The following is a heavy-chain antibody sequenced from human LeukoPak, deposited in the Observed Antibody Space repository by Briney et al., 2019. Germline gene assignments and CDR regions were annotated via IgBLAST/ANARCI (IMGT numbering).Heavy chain of an antibody. V-gene: IGHV4-34*01. D-gene: IGHD4-23*01. CDR1: GRSLSAYY. J-gene: IGHJ1*01. CDR3: ARYLDYGGNSRVFQH. Sequence: SETLSLTCAVYGRSLSAYYWTWIRQPPGKGLEWIGEINHGGSTNYNPSLKSRVTISIDTSKNQFSLKLSSVTAADTAVYYSARYLDYGGNSRVFQHWGQGTLVTVSS. CDR2: INHGGST.